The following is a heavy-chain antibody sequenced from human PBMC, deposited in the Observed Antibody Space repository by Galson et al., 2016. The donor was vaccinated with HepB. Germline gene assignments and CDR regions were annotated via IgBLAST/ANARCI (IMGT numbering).Heavy chain of an antibody. D-gene: IGHD6-13*01. J-gene: IGHJ4*02. CDR3: AKGGLSSRWASS. CDR1: GFPFSNSA. CDR2: LRDGGDTT. V-gene: IGHV3-23*01. Sequence: SLRLSCAASGFPFSNSAMTWVRQAPGKGLEWLSTLRDGGDTTYYADSVKGRFTVSIDTSKNTLYLQMNILRVDDTALYYCAKGGLSSRWASSWGQGTLVTVSS.